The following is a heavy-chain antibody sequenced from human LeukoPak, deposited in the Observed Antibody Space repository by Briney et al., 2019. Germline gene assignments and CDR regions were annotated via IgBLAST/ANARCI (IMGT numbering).Heavy chain of an antibody. Sequence: ASVNVSCTASGGTFSSYAISWVRQAPGQGLEWMGGIIPIFGTANYAQKFQGRVTITADESTSTAYMELSSLRSEDTAVYYCARLTYYYGSGSYFYFDYWGQGTLDTVSS. CDR2: IIPIFGTA. V-gene: IGHV1-69*13. CDR3: ARLTYYYGSGSYFYFDY. J-gene: IGHJ4*02. D-gene: IGHD3-10*01. CDR1: GGTFSSYA.